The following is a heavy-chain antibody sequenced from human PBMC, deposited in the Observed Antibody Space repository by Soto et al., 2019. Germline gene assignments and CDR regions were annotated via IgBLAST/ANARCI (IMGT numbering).Heavy chain of an antibody. J-gene: IGHJ6*02. CDR1: GYSISSGYY. Sequence: PSETLSLTCAVSGYSISSGYYWGRIRQPTGKGLGGLGGVYYSGSTYYNPSLKSRVTISVDTSKNQFSLKLSSVTAADTAVYYCALYYDFWSGYHGYGMDVWGQGTTVTVSS. CDR3: ALYYDFWSGYHGYGMDV. D-gene: IGHD3-3*01. CDR2: VYYSGST. V-gene: IGHV4-38-2*01.